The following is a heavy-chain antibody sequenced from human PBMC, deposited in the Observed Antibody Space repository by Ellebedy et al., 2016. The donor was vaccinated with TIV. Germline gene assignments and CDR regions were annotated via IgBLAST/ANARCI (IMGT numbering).Heavy chain of an antibody. D-gene: IGHD3-10*01. CDR2: FYYDGST. Sequence: SETLSLTCTVSGCTISTYYWSWIRQPPGKGLEWIWCFYYDGSTKYNPSLKSRVTISVDPSKNHFSLKLSSVTAADTAVYYCSRVRITMVRGDFPRPLIDPWGQGTLVTVSS. J-gene: IGHJ5*02. V-gene: IGHV4-59*01. CDR1: GCTISTYY. CDR3: SRVRITMVRGDFPRPLIDP.